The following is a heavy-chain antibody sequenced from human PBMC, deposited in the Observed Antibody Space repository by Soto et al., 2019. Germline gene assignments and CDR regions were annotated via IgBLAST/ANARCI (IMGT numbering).Heavy chain of an antibody. CDR2: TRGSGGDT. Sequence: EVQLLESGGGLVQPGGSLRLSCAASGFTFSVCAMNWVRQAPGKGLEWVSSTRGSGGDTYYADSVRGRFTISRDNSKNTLYLQMNSLRVEDTAVYYCVKGHSHSYYYFDYWGQGTLVTVSS. D-gene: IGHD1-26*01. CDR3: VKGHSHSYYYFDY. J-gene: IGHJ4*02. CDR1: GFTFSVCA. V-gene: IGHV3-23*01.